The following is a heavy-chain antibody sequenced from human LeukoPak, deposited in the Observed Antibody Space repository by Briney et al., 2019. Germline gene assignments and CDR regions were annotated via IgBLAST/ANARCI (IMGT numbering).Heavy chain of an antibody. J-gene: IGHJ4*02. CDR1: GGSFSGYY. CDR2: INHSGST. D-gene: IGHD6-13*01. CDR3: ARSIAAARRRRQFDY. Sequence: SETLSLTCAVYGGSFSGYYWSWIRQPPGKGLEWIGEINHSGSTNYNPSLKSRVTISVDTSKNLFSLKLSSVTAADTAVYYCARSIAAARRRRQFDYWGQGTLVTVSS. V-gene: IGHV4-34*01.